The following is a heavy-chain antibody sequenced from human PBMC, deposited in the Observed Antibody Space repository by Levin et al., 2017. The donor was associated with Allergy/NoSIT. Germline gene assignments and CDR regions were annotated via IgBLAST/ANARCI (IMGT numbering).Heavy chain of an antibody. CDR2: IKQDGSEK. J-gene: IGHJ6*02. CDR3: ARESLGISMDV. V-gene: IGHV3-7*01. CDR1: GFTFSSYW. Sequence: GESLKISCAASGFTFSSYWMSWVRQAPGKGLEWVANIKQDGSEKYYVDSVKGRFTISRDNAKNSLYLQMNSLRAEDTAVYYCARESLGISMDVWGQGTTVTVSS. D-gene: IGHD3-16*01.